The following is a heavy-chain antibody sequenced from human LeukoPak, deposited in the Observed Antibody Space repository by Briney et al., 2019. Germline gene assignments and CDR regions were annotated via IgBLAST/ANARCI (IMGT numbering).Heavy chain of an antibody. V-gene: IGHV3-15*07. J-gene: IGHJ4*02. CDR1: GFTFTNAW. CDR2: IKSKTDGGTT. Sequence: GGSLRLSCAASGFTFTNAWMNWVRQAPGKGLEWVGRIKSKTDGGTTDYAAPVKGRFTISRDDSKNTLYLQMNSLKTEDTAVYYCTRIFRGGTFDYWGQGTLVTVSS. D-gene: IGHD3-3*01. CDR3: TRIFRGGTFDY.